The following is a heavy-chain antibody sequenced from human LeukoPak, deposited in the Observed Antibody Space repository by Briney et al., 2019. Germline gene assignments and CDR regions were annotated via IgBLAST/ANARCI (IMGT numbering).Heavy chain of an antibody. CDR3: ARRVVGATNYFDY. CDR2: IYHSGST. V-gene: IGHV4-38-2*02. CDR1: GYSISSGYY. Sequence: SETLSLTCTVSGYSISSGYYWGWIRQPPVKGLEWIGSIYHSGSTYYNPSLKSRVTISVDTSKNQFSLKLNSVTAADTAVYYCARRVVGATNYFDYWGQGTLVTVSS. D-gene: IGHD2-15*01. J-gene: IGHJ4*02.